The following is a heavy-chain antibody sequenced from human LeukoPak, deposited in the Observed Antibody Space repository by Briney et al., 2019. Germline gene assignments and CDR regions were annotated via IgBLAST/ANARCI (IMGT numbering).Heavy chain of an antibody. J-gene: IGHJ4*02. Sequence: PGGSLRLSCAASGFTFSGHWMSWVRQAPGKGPEWVANIDQDGSAKNYVDSVKGRFSISRDNAKNSLILQMNSLRDEDTAVYYGVRNGGSLDYWGQGTLVTVSS. CDR2: IDQDGSAK. CDR1: GFTFSGHW. D-gene: IGHD3-10*01. CDR3: VRNGGSLDY. V-gene: IGHV3-7*01.